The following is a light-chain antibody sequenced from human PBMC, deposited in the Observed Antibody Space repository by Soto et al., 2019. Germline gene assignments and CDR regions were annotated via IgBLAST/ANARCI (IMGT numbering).Light chain of an antibody. CDR1: QSVSTSS. CDR3: QQFGSSAWT. J-gene: IGKJ1*01. CDR2: GAS. Sequence: EIVLTQSPGTLSLSAGERATLSCRASQSVSTSSLAWYQHRLGQAPRLLIYGASRRATGIPDRFSGSGSGTDFTLTISRLEPEDFAVYYCQQFGSSAWTFGQGTKVDIK. V-gene: IGKV3-20*01.